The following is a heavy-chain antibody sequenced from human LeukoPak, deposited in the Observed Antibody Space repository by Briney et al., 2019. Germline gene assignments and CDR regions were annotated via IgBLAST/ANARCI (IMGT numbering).Heavy chain of an antibody. J-gene: IGHJ6*03. Sequence: SETLSLTCTVSGGSISSSHYYWDWIRQPPGKGLEWIGNIYYSGSTYYNPSLKSRVTISVDTSKNQFSLKLSSVTAADTAVYYCARTTMVRGTYYMDVWGKGTTVTISS. CDR2: IYYSGST. V-gene: IGHV4-39*07. CDR3: ARTTMVRGTYYMDV. CDR1: GGSISSSHYY. D-gene: IGHD3-10*01.